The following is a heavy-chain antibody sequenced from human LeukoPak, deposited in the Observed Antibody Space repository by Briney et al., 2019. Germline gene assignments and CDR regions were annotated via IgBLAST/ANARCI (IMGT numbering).Heavy chain of an antibody. J-gene: IGHJ4*02. CDR1: GSSISSYY. CDR2: IYYSGST. CDR3: ARGTGGYFDY. V-gene: IGHV4-59*01. Sequence: SETLSLTCTVSGSSISSYYWSWIRQPPGKGLEWIGYIYYSGSTNYNPSLKSRVTISVDTSKNQFSLKLSSVTAADTAVYYCARGTGGYFDYWGQGTLVTVSS. D-gene: IGHD3-16*01.